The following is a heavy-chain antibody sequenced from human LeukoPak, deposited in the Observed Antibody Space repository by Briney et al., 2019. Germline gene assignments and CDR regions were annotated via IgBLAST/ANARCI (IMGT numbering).Heavy chain of an antibody. D-gene: IGHD1-26*01. J-gene: IGHJ4*02. CDR3: ASGAQSDY. CDR2: IWDDGTNK. Sequence: GGSLRLSCAASGFTLSSHGMHWVRQAPGKGLEWVAIIWDDGTNKHYSDSVKGRFTISRDISKNTLYLQMNSLRVENTALYYCASGAQSDYWGQGTLVTVSS. V-gene: IGHV3-33*03. CDR1: GFTLSSHG.